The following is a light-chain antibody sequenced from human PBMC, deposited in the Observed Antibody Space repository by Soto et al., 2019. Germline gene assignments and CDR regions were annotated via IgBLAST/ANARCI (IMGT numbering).Light chain of an antibody. V-gene: IGKV1-5*01. Sequence: DIQMTQSPSTLSASVGERVTITCRASQSISSWLAWYQQKPGKAPKLLIYDASSLESGVPSRFSGSGSGTEFTLTISSLQPDDFATYYCQQYNSPIFTFGPGTKVDIK. CDR2: DAS. J-gene: IGKJ3*01. CDR3: QQYNSPIFT. CDR1: QSISSW.